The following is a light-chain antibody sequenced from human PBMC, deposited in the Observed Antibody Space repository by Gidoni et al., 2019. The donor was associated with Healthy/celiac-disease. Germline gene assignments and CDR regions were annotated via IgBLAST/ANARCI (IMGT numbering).Light chain of an antibody. Sequence: SSQLPQPASVSVPPGQTASITCCGDKLGDKYACWYQQKPGQSPVLVIYQDSKRPSGIPERFSGSNSGNTATLTISGTQAMDEADYYCQAWESSINYVFGTGTKVTVL. V-gene: IGLV3-1*01. CDR2: QDS. CDR3: QAWESSINYV. J-gene: IGLJ1*01. CDR1: KLGDKY.